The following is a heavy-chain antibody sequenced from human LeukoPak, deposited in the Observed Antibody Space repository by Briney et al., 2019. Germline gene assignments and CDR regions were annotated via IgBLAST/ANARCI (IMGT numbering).Heavy chain of an antibody. J-gene: IGHJ4*02. D-gene: IGHD4-17*01. CDR1: GFTFSSYA. Sequence: GGSLRLSCAASGFTFSSYAMSWVRQAPGKGLEWVSAISGSGSSTYYADSVKGRFTISRDNSKNTLYLQMNSLRAEDTAVYYCAKVSGHGDYVSATDYWGQGTLVTVSS. CDR2: ISGSGSST. V-gene: IGHV3-23*01. CDR3: AKVSGHGDYVSATDY.